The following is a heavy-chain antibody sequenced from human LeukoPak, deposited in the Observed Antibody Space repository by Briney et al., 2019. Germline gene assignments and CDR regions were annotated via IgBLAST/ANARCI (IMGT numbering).Heavy chain of an antibody. Sequence: GGSLRLSCTASGFTFNTHNMIWVRQAPGKGLEWVSSISSSSKQTYYADSVKGRFTISRDNARNSLYLQMNSLRAEDTAVYYCARDLPTIDYWGQGTLVTVSS. J-gene: IGHJ4*02. CDR3: ARDLPTIDY. V-gene: IGHV3-21*01. CDR1: GFTFNTHN. CDR2: ISSSSKQT.